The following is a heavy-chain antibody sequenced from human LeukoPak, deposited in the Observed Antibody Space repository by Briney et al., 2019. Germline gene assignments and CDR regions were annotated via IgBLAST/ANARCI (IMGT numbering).Heavy chain of an antibody. CDR1: GFTFSSYS. Sequence: PGGSLRLSCAASGFTFSSYSMNWVRQAPGKGLEWVSSISSSSSYIYYADSVKGRFTISRDNAKNSLYLQMNSLRAEDTAVYYCARMGIFGWREINWFDPWGQGTLVTVSS. CDR3: ARMGIFGWREINWFDP. V-gene: IGHV3-21*01. CDR2: ISSSSSYI. D-gene: IGHD3-3*01. J-gene: IGHJ5*02.